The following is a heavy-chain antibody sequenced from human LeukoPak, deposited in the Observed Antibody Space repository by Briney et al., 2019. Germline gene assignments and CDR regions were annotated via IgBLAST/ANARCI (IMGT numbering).Heavy chain of an antibody. D-gene: IGHD6-19*01. CDR3: AREAGAAAPLYYYYYYMDV. V-gene: IGHV3-11*04. J-gene: IGHJ6*03. CDR2: ISSSGSTI. Sequence: GGSLRLSCAASGFTFSDYYMSWIRQAPGKGLEWVSYISSSGSTIYYADSVKGRFTISRDNAKNSLYLQMNSLRAEDTAVYYCAREAGAAAPLYYYYYYMDVWGKGTTVTVSS. CDR1: GFTFSDYY.